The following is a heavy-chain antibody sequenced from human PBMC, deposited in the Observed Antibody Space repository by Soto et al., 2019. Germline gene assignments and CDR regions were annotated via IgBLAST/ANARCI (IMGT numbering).Heavy chain of an antibody. CDR1: GDSTRSRYW. V-gene: IGHV4-4*02. Sequence: SETLSLTCGVSGDSTRSRYWWTWLRRPPGRGLEWIGYIYYSGSTYYNPSLKSRVTISVDTSKNQFSLKLSSVTAADTAVYYCARDTKLLRGYYGMDVWGQGTTVTVSS. D-gene: IGHD2-15*01. CDR3: ARDTKLLRGYYGMDV. J-gene: IGHJ6*02. CDR2: IYYSGST.